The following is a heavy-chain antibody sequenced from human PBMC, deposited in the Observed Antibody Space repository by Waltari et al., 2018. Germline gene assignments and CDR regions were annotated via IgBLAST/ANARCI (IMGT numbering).Heavy chain of an antibody. J-gene: IGHJ4*02. CDR2: INHSGST. D-gene: IGHD3-22*01. CDR3: ARGRDDSSGYYDY. CDR1: VGSFSGYS. V-gene: IGHV4-34*01. Sequence: QVQLQQWGAGLLKPSGPLSLTCAVYVGSFSGYSWSWIRQPPGKGLEWIGEINHSGSTNYNPSLKSRVTISVDTSKNQFSLKLSSVTAADTAVYYCARGRDDSSGYYDYWGQGTLVTVSS.